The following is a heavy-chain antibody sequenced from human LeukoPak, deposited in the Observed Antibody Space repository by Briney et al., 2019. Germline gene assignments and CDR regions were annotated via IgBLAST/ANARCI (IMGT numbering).Heavy chain of an antibody. Sequence: PSETLSLTCTVSGGSISSYYWSWIRQPPGKGLEWIGYIYYSGSTNYNPSLKSRVTISVDTSKNQFSLKLSSVTAADTAVYYCARGVITFGGVIIANYYYGMDVWGQGTTVTVSS. CDR1: GGSISSYY. V-gene: IGHV4-59*01. CDR2: IYYSGST. CDR3: ARGVITFGGVIIANYYYGMDV. J-gene: IGHJ6*02. D-gene: IGHD3-16*01.